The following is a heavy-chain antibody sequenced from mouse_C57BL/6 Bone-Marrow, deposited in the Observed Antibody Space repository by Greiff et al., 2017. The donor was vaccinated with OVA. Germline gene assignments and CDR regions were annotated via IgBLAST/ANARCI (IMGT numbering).Heavy chain of an antibody. CDR1: GYTFTSYW. V-gene: IGHV1-59*01. CDR3: AGPGSSLDY. Sequence: VQLQQPGAELVRPGTSVKLSCKASGYTFTSYWMHWVKQRPGQGLEWIGVIDPSDSYTNYNQKFKGKATLTVDTSSSTAYMQLSSLTSEDSAVYYCAGPGSSLDYWGQGTTLTVSS. J-gene: IGHJ2*01. D-gene: IGHD1-1*01. CDR2: IDPSDSYT.